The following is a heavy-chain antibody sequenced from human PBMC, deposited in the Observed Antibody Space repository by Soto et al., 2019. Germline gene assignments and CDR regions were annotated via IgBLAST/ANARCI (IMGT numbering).Heavy chain of an antibody. J-gene: IGHJ4*02. CDR3: AKVRGPEDFFDY. D-gene: IGHD3-10*01. CDR1: GFTFSSYA. Sequence: EVQLLESGGGLVQPGGSLRLSCAASGFTFSSYAVNWVRQAPGKGLEWVSAISGSGVSTIYADSVKGRFTISRDNSKSTVHLQMNNLTAEDTALYYCAKVRGPEDFFDYWGQGTLVTVSS. CDR2: ISGSGVST. V-gene: IGHV3-23*01.